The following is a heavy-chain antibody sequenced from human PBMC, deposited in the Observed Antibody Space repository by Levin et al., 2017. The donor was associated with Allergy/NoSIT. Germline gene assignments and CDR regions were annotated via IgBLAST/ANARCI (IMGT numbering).Heavy chain of an antibody. CDR3: AKPAFLEWYHAFDI. Sequence: PGGSLRLSCAASGFTFSSYGMHWVRQAPGKGLEWVAVISYDGSNKYYADSVKGRFTISRDNSKNTLYLQMNSLRAEDTAVYYCAKPAFLEWYHAFDIWGQGTMVTVSS. D-gene: IGHD3-3*02. CDR1: GFTFSSYG. V-gene: IGHV3-30*18. CDR2: ISYDGSNK. J-gene: IGHJ3*02.